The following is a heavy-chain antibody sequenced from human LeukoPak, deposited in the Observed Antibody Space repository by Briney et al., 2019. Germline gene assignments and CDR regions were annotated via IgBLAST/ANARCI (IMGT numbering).Heavy chain of an antibody. V-gene: IGHV1-8*01. CDR2: MNPNSGNT. Sequence: ASVKVSCKASGYTFTSYDINWVRQATGQGLEWMGWMNPNSGNTGYAQKFQGRVTMTRNTSISTAYMELSSLRSEDTAVYYCARVAAGIAVAGTTDVLSPVIDYWGQGTLVTVSS. CDR3: ARVAAGIAVAGTTDVLSPVIDY. CDR1: GYTFTSYD. J-gene: IGHJ4*02. D-gene: IGHD6-19*01.